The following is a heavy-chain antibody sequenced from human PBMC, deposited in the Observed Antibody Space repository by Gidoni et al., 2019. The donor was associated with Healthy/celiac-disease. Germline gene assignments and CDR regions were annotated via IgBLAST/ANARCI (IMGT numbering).Heavy chain of an antibody. J-gene: IGHJ5*02. V-gene: IGHV3-74*01. CDR3: ARAALKGGFDP. D-gene: IGHD3-3*02. Sequence: VKGRFTISRDNAKNTLYLQMNSLRAEDTAVYYCARAALKGGFDPWGQGTLVTVSS.